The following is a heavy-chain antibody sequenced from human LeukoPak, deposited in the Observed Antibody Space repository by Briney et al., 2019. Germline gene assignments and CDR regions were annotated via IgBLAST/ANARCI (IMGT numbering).Heavy chain of an antibody. CDR3: AKEMLGELLPISWGY. CDR2: ISGSGGST. J-gene: IGHJ4*02. Sequence: GASLRLSCAASGFTFSSYAMSWVRQAPGKGLEWVSAISGSGGSTYYADSVKGRFTISRDNSKNTLYLQMNSLRAEDTAVYYCAKEMLGELLPISWGYWGQGTLVTVSS. D-gene: IGHD1-26*01. V-gene: IGHV3-23*01. CDR1: GFTFSSYA.